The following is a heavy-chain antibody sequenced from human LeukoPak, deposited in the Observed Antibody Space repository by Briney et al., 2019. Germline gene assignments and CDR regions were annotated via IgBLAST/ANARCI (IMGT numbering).Heavy chain of an antibody. Sequence: PGGSLRLSCAASGFTFSSYAMHWVHQAPGKGLEWVAVISYDGSNKYYADSVKGRFTISRDNSKNTLYLQMNSLRAEDTAVYYCARGMAMAQWSFDYWGQGTLVTVSS. D-gene: IGHD5-18*01. V-gene: IGHV3-30-3*01. J-gene: IGHJ4*02. CDR2: ISYDGSNK. CDR1: GFTFSSYA. CDR3: ARGMAMAQWSFDY.